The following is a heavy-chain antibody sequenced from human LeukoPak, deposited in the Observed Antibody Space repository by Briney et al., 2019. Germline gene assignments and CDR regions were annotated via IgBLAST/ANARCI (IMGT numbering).Heavy chain of an antibody. CDR2: IRYDGSNK. D-gene: IGHD2-2*01. CDR3: AKDAPYCSSTSCLLDY. J-gene: IGHJ4*02. CDR1: GFTFSSYG. Sequence: GGSLRLSCAASGFTFSSYGMHWVRQAPGKGLEWVAFIRYDGSNKYYADSVKGRFTISRDNSKNTLYLQMNSLRAEDTAVYYCAKDAPYCSSTSCLLDYWGQGTLVTVSS. V-gene: IGHV3-30*02.